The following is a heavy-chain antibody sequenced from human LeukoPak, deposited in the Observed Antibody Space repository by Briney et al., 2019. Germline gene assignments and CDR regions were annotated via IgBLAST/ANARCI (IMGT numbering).Heavy chain of an antibody. D-gene: IGHD2-15*01. J-gene: IGHJ3*01. CDR3: ARGKAASGDVFDF. CDR1: GYTFTTYY. CDR2: INPSGGST. Sequence: ASVKVSCKASGYTFTTYYMHWLRRAPGQGLQWMGIINPSGGSTTYAQKFQGRVTMTRDTPTVTAYMELSSLRSEDTAVYYCARGKAASGDVFDFWGQGTMVTVSS. V-gene: IGHV1-46*01.